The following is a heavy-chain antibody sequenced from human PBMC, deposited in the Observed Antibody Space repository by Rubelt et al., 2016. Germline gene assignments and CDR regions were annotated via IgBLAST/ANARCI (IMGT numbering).Heavy chain of an antibody. CDR2: INHSGST. Sequence: QVQLQQWGAGLLKPSETLSLTCAVYGGSFSGYYWSWIRQPPGKGLEWIGEINHSGSTNYNPSLKSRVTISVDTSKNQFSLKLSSVTAADTAVYYCARADYDSSGYYADHFEYWGQGTLVTVSS. J-gene: IGHJ4*02. CDR1: GGSFSGYY. D-gene: IGHD3-22*01. CDR3: ARADYDSSGYYADHFEY. V-gene: IGHV4-34*01.